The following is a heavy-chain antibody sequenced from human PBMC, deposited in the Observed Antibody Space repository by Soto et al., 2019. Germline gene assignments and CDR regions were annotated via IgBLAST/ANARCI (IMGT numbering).Heavy chain of an antibody. CDR3: ARDWEEGIVVEGYYFDY. V-gene: IGHV6-1*01. CDR2: TYYRSKWYN. Sequence: KQSQTLSLTCAISGDSVSSNSAAWNWIRQSPSRGLEWLGRTYYRSKWYNDYAVSVKSRITINPDTSKNQFSLQLNSVTPEDTAVYYCARDWEEGIVVEGYYFDYWGQGTLVTVSS. D-gene: IGHD2-21*01. CDR1: GDSVSSNSAA. J-gene: IGHJ4*02.